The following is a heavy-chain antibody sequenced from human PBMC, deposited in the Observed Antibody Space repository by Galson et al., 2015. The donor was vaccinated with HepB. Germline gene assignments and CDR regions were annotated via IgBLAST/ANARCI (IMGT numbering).Heavy chain of an antibody. CDR3: ARGPTVTYYYYGMDV. V-gene: IGHV4-59*01. CDR1: GGSFSSYY. CDR2: IYYSGTT. Sequence: SETLSLTCTVSGGSFSSYYWSWIRQPPGKALEWIGYIYYSGTTNYNPSLKSRVTISVDTSKNQFSLKLSSATAADTAVYYCARGPTVTYYYYGMDVWGQGTTVTVSS. D-gene: IGHD4-11*01. J-gene: IGHJ6*02.